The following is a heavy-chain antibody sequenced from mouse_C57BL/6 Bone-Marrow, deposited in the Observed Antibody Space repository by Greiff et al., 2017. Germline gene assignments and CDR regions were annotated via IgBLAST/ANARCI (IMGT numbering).Heavy chain of an antibody. J-gene: IGHJ2*01. CDR3: ARGIITTRGSYYFDY. CDR2: ISSGSSTI. D-gene: IGHD1-1*01. Sequence: EVKVVESGGGLVKPGGSLKLSCAASGFTFSDYGMHWVRQAPEKGLEWVAYISSGSSTIYYADTVKGRFTISRDNAKNTLFLQMTSLRSEDTAMYYCARGIITTRGSYYFDYWGQGTTLTVSS. V-gene: IGHV5-17*01. CDR1: GFTFSDYG.